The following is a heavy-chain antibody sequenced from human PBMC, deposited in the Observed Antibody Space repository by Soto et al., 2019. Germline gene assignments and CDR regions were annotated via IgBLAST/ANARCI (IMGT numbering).Heavy chain of an antibody. V-gene: IGHV1-24*01. CDR2: FDPEDGET. Sequence: ASVKVSCKVSGYTLTELSMHWVRQAPGKGLEWMGGFDPEDGETIYAQKFQGRVTMTEDTSTDTAYMELSSLRSEDTAVYYCATLPDSSGNELWFELWGQGTLFTVSS. CDR3: ATLPDSSGNELWFEL. D-gene: IGHD3-22*01. J-gene: IGHJ5*02. CDR1: GYTLTELS.